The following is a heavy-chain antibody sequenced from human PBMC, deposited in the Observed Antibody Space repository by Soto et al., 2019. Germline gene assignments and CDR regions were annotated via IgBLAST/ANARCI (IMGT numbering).Heavy chain of an antibody. J-gene: IGHJ4*01. D-gene: IGHD5-18*01. Sequence: ASVKVSCKASGYTFIYYYIHWVRLAPGHGREWMGWINPKSGGTSHAQKFQGRVTMTRDTSTSTVYMELSRLTSDDRAVYYCARRDSSGSFDYCGHGTSVTVCS. CDR2: INPKSGGT. CDR1: GYTFIYYY. CDR3: ARRDSSGSFDY. V-gene: IGHV1-2*02.